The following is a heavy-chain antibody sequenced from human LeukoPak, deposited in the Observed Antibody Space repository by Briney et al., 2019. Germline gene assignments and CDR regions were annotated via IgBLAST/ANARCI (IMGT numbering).Heavy chain of an antibody. V-gene: IGHV3-20*04. Sequence: GGSLRLSCAASGFSFDVYAMSWVRHGPGKGLEGVSGINGNGDRKVYADSVTGRFTISRDNAKNSLNLQMNSLRVEDTALYYCARGGYSGTYTDFWGQGTLVTVSS. CDR1: GFSFDVYA. CDR3: ARGGYSGTYTDF. CDR2: INGNGDRK. J-gene: IGHJ4*02. D-gene: IGHD1-26*01.